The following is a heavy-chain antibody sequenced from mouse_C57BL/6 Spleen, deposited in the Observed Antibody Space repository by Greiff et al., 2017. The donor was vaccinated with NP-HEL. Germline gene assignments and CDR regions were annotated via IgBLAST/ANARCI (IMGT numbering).Heavy chain of an antibody. CDR3: ARSGSSYPFAY. CDR2: IYPGDGDT. D-gene: IGHD1-1*01. V-gene: IGHV1-82*01. J-gene: IGHJ3*01. CDR1: GYAFSSSW. Sequence: QVQLQQSGPELVKPGASVKISCKASGYAFSSSWMNWVKQRPGKGLEWIGRIYPGDGDTNYNGKFKGKATLTADKSSSTAYMQLSSLTSEDSAVYVCARSGSSYPFAYWGQGTLVTVSA.